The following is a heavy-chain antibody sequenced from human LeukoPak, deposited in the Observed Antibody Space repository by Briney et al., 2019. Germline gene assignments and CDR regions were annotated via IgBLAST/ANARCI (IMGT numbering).Heavy chain of an antibody. CDR3: ARGGGAVASPLYAFDI. CDR2: IIPIFGTA. CDR1: GGTFSSYA. Sequence: SVKVSCKASGGTFSSYAISWVRQAPGQGLEWMGGIIPIFGTANYAQKFQGRVTITADKSTSTAYMELSSLRSEDTAVYYCARGGGAVASPLYAFDIWGQGTMVTVSS. V-gene: IGHV1-69*06. D-gene: IGHD6-19*01. J-gene: IGHJ3*02.